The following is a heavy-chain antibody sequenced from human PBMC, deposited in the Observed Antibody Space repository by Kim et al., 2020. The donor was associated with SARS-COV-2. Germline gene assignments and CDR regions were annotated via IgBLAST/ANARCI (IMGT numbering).Heavy chain of an antibody. V-gene: IGHV3-30*18. D-gene: IGHD2-21*01. J-gene: IGHJ6*01. Sequence: GGSLRLSCAASGFTFSSYGMHWVRQAPGKGLEWVAVISYDGSNKYYADSVKGRFTISRDNSKNTLYLQMNSLRAEDTAVYYCAKDTGNTAVVRYYYYYGMDVCGQRNTVSVSS. CDR3: AKDTGNTAVVRYYYYYGMDV. CDR2: ISYDGSNK. CDR1: GFTFSSYG.